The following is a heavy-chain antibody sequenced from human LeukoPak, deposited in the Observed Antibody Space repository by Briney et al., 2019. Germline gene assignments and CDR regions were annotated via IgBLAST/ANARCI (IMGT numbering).Heavy chain of an antibody. J-gene: IGHJ4*02. CDR3: AKLGDIYYDSSGYVDY. CDR1: GFTFSSYA. Sequence: GGSLRLSCAASGFTFSSYAMSWVRQAPGKGLEWVSTISGSGVSTSYADSVKGRFTISRDNSKNTLYLQMNSLRAEDTAVYYCAKLGDIYYDSSGYVDYWGQGTLVTVSS. D-gene: IGHD3-22*01. V-gene: IGHV3-23*01. CDR2: ISGSGVST.